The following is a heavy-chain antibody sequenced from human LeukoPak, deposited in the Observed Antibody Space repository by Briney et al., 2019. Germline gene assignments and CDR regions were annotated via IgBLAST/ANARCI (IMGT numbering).Heavy chain of an antibody. Sequence: PGGSLRLSCAASGFTVSSTYMAWVRQAPGRGLEWVSIIYSGGTTYYADSVKGRFTISRDNSKNTLYLQMNSLRAEDTAVYYCAREDQGASWIYYFDYWGQGTLVTVSS. CDR3: AREDQGASWIYYFDY. J-gene: IGHJ4*02. V-gene: IGHV3-53*01. D-gene: IGHD2-2*01. CDR1: GFTVSSTY. CDR2: IYSGGTT.